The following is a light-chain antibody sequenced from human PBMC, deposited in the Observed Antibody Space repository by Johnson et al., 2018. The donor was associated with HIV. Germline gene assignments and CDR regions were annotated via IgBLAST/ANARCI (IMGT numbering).Light chain of an antibody. CDR2: DNN. CDR1: SSNIENNY. V-gene: IGLV1-51*01. J-gene: IGLJ1*01. Sequence: QSVLTQPPSVSAAPGQKVTISCSGSSSNIENNYLSWYQQLPHTAPRLLISDNNKRPSGIPDRFSGSKSGASATLDLTGLQTGDEADYYCGTWDNSLNVYVFGTGTKVTVL. CDR3: GTWDNSLNVYV.